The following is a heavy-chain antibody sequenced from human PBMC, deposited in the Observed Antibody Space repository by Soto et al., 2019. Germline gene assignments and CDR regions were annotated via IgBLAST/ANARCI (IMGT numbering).Heavy chain of an antibody. CDR3: ARESVTRNYYYDSSGAHTRGFDY. D-gene: IGHD3-22*01. CDR1: GGSITSYY. Sequence: SETLSLTCIVSGGSITSYYWSWIRQPLGKGLEWIGYIYYSGSTNYNPSLKSRVTISVDTSKNQFSLKLSSVTAADTAVYYCARESVTRNYYYDSSGAHTRGFDYWGQGTLVTVS. CDR2: IYYSGST. V-gene: IGHV4-59*01. J-gene: IGHJ4*02.